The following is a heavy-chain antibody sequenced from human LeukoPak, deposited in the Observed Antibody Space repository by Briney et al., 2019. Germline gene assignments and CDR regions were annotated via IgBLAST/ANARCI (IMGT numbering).Heavy chain of an antibody. CDR1: GFTFSSYA. J-gene: IGHJ3*02. CDR2: ISSNGGST. V-gene: IGHV3-64*01. D-gene: IGHD1-26*01. Sequence: PGGSLRLSCVASGFTFSSYAMHWVRQAPGKGLEYVSAISSNGGSTYYANSVKGRFTISRDNSKNTLYLQMGSLRAEDMAVYYCARDRWELRNAFDIWGQGTMVTVSS. CDR3: ARDRWELRNAFDI.